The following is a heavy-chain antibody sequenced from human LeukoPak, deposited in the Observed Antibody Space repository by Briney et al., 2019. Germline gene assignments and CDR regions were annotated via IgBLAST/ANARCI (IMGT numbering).Heavy chain of an antibody. J-gene: IGHJ3*02. CDR2: ISCSGGNT. V-gene: IGHV3-64*01. D-gene: IGHD3-3*01. CDR1: GFTLPNFA. Sequence: GRSLRLSCALSGFTLPNFAIHWVRQAPRPGLEYVSAISCSGGNTYYANSVKGRFTISRDNSKNTLYLQMGCLRAEDMAVYYCARVGDVDAFDIWGQGTMVTVSS. CDR3: ARVGDVDAFDI.